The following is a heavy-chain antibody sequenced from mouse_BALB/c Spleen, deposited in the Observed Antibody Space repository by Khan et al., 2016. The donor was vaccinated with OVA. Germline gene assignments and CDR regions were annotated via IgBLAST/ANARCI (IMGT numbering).Heavy chain of an antibody. V-gene: IGHV2-2*02. CDR2: IWRGGST. Sequence: QVQLKESGPGLVQPSQSLSITCTVSGFSLTSYGVHWVRQSPGKGLEWLGVIWRGGSTDYNAAFISRLSISKDNSKSQVFFKMNSLQANDTAIYYCARNRVWTGAMDYWGQGTSVTVSS. D-gene: IGHD2-10*02. CDR3: ARNRVWTGAMDY. J-gene: IGHJ4*01. CDR1: GFSLTSYG.